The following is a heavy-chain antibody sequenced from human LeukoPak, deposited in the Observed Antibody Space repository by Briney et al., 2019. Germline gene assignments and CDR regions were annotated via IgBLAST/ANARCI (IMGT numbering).Heavy chain of an antibody. Sequence: SETLSLTCTVSGGSISSYYWSWIRQPPGKGLEWIGYIYYSGSTNYNPSLKSRVTISVDTSKNQFSLKLSSVTAADTAVYYCARDRGSFDFDYWGQGTLVTVTS. CDR1: GGSISSYY. CDR3: ARDRGSFDFDY. CDR2: IYYSGST. V-gene: IGHV4-59*01. D-gene: IGHD1-26*01. J-gene: IGHJ4*02.